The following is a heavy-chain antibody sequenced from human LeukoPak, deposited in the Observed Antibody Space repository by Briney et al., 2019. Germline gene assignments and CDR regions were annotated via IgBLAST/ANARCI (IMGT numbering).Heavy chain of an antibody. V-gene: IGHV1-69*01. Sequence: SVKVSCKASGGTFSSYAISWVRQAPGQGLEWMGGIIPIFGTANYAQKFQGRVTITADESTSTAYMELSSLRSEDTAVYYCARDGDGYNSAGYWGQGTLVTVSS. CDR2: IIPIFGTA. CDR3: ARDGDGYNSAGY. CDR1: GGTFSSYA. D-gene: IGHD5-24*01. J-gene: IGHJ4*02.